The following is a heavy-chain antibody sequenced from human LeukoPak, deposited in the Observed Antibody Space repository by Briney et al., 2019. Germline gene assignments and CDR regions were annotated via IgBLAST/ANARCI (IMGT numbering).Heavy chain of an antibody. V-gene: IGHV4-38-2*01. Sequence: PSETLSLTCAVSVYSMSSGYDWGWIRQRPGKGVDWIGIIYHSGSTYYNPCLKSRVTISVDTSKNQFSLKLSSVTAADTAVYYCAREVRSRDTAMLGSDYFDYWGQGTLVTVSS. D-gene: IGHD5-18*01. CDR2: IYHSGST. J-gene: IGHJ4*02. CDR1: VYSMSSGYD. CDR3: AREVRSRDTAMLGSDYFDY.